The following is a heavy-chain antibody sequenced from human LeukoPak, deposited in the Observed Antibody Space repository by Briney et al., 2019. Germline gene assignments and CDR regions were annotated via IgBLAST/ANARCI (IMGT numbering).Heavy chain of an antibody. J-gene: IGHJ4*02. D-gene: IGHD2-15*01. CDR2: IIPIFGTA. CDR1: GGTFSSYA. CDR3: ARDRFGGGSWNYFDY. Sequence: SVEVSCKASGGTFSSYAISWVRQAPGQGLEWMGRIIPIFGTANYAQKFQGRVTITTDESTSTAYMELSSLRSEDTAVYYCARDRFGGGSWNYFDYWGQGTLVTVSS. V-gene: IGHV1-69*05.